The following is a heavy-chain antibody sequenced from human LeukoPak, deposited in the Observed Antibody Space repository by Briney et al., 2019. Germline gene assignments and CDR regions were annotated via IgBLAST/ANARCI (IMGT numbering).Heavy chain of an antibody. CDR3: ARSGYSFLVDS. V-gene: IGHV4-39*01. Sequence: PSETLSLTCTVSGGSISSSSYYWGWIRQPPGKGLEWIGSIYYSGSTYYNSSLKSRITISVDTSKNQFSLKLTSVTAADTAVYFCARSGYSFLVDSWGQGTLVTVSS. CDR1: GGSISSSSYY. J-gene: IGHJ4*02. CDR2: IYYSGST. D-gene: IGHD5-18*01.